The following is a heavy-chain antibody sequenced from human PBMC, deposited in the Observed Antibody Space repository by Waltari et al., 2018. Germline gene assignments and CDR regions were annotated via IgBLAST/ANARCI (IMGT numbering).Heavy chain of an antibody. CDR1: GVHFSNYA. D-gene: IGHD2-2*01. CDR3: ATRNKSCSTGTCSALWEAPFDF. J-gene: IGHJ4*02. V-gene: IGHV3-23*01. CDR2: NSGTGQST. Sequence: EVQLLESGGGLVQPGGSLRLSCAASGVHFSNYAMSWIRQAPGKGLEWVGANSGTGQSTKYTDSVQGRFTISRDSSRLEMNNLRAEDMALYYCATRNKSCSTGTCSALWEAPFDFWGQGTLVT.